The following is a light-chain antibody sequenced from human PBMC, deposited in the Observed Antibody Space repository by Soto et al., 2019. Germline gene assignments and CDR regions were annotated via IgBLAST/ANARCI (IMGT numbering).Light chain of an antibody. CDR3: QQYNNWPPWT. J-gene: IGKJ1*01. CDR1: QSVRSN. V-gene: IGKV3-15*01. Sequence: IVMTQSPATLSVSPGESATLSCRASQSVRSNLAWYQQRPGQAPRLLIYDASTRATDVPARFSGSGSGTDFTLTISSLQSEDFAVYYCQQYNNWPPWTFGQGTKVDIK. CDR2: DAS.